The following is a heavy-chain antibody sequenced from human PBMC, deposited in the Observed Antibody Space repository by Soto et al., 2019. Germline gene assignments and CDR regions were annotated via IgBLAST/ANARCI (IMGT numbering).Heavy chain of an antibody. CDR1: GFTFINFA. D-gene: IGHD3-9*01. CDR2: VRGSGGSS. Sequence: EVQLVESGGGLVPPGGSLRLSCAASGFTFINFAMSWVRQAPGKGLEWVSAVRGSGGSSYYADSVKGRFTISRDSSKSTLFLEMNSLRAEDTAIYFCAKEGMSLTEPSTFDDPFDFWGQGTMVTVSS. J-gene: IGHJ3*01. V-gene: IGHV3-23*04. CDR3: AKEGMSLTEPSTFDDPFDF.